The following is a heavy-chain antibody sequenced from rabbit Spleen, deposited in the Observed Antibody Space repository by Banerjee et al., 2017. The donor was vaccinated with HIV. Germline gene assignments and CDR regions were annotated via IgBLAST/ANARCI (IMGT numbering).Heavy chain of an antibody. CDR2: IYTGNGKN. J-gene: IGHJ4*01. D-gene: IGHD4-1*01. CDR1: GFSFISSYD. V-gene: IGHV1S45*01. CDR3: ARDMGVAAGYYFNL. Sequence: QEQLVESGGGLVKPGASLTLTCTASGFSFISSYDMSWVRQAPGKGLEWIGFIYTGNGKNYYASWAKGRFTISKSSSTTVTLQLTSLTAADTATYFCARDMGVAAGYYFNLWGPGPLVTVS.